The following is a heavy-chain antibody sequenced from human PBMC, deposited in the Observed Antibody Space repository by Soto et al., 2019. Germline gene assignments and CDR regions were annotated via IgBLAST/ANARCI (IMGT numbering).Heavy chain of an antibody. V-gene: IGHV1-69*01. D-gene: IGHD6-19*01. CDR1: RVTFSKFI. CDR3: AKVRYSSPMGYYYGMDV. CDR2: IIPIFGTA. Sequence: QVQLEQSGGEVKKPGSSVKVSCKASRVTFSKFIVSWVRQAPGLGLEGVGGIIPIFGTANYAQKFQGRVTTTADESTSTSYMEVNNLRSEDTAVYYCAKVRYSSPMGYYYGMDVWGQGTTVTVSS. J-gene: IGHJ6*02.